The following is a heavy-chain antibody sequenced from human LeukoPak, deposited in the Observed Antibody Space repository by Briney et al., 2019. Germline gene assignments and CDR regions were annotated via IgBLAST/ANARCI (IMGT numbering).Heavy chain of an antibody. J-gene: IGHJ4*02. D-gene: IGHD3-3*02. CDR1: GLTFSGYS. CDR3: VRSWGVLAAYFDY. CDR2: ISSSSSYI. V-gene: IGHV3-21*03. Sequence: GGSLRLSCAASGLTFSGYSMNWVRQAPGRGLEWVSSISSSSSYIDYADSVKGRFTISRDNAKNSLYLQMNSLRVEHTAVYYSVRSWGVLAAYFDYWGQGTMVPVSS.